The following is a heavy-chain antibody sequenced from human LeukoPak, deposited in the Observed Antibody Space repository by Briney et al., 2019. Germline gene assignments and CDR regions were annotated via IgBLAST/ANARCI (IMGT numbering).Heavy chain of an antibody. J-gene: IGHJ2*01. CDR3: ARDRATYWYFDL. V-gene: IGHV4-59*01. Sequence: SETLSLTCTVSGGSISSYYWSWIRLPPGKGLEWIGYIYYSGSTNYNPSLKSRVTISVDTSKNQFSLKLSSVTAADTAVYYCARDRATYWYFDLWGRGTLVTVSS. D-gene: IGHD1-26*01. CDR1: GGSISSYY. CDR2: IYYSGST.